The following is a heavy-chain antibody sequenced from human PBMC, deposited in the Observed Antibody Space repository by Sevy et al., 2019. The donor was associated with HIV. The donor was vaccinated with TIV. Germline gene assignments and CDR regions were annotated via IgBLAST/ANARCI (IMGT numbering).Heavy chain of an antibody. V-gene: IGHV4-31*03. CDR1: GGSISSGGYY. CDR2: IYYSGST. D-gene: IGHD5-18*01. J-gene: IGHJ4*02. Sequence: SETLSLTCTVSGGSISSGGYYWSWIRQHPGKGLEWIGYIYYSGSTYYNPSLKSRATISVDTSKNQFSLKLSSVTAADAAVYYCAGSSGYSYGFDYWGQGTLVTVSS. CDR3: AGSSGYSYGFDY.